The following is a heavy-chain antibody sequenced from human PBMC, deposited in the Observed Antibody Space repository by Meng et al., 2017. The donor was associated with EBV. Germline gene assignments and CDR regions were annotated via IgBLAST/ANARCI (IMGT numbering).Heavy chain of an antibody. J-gene: IGHJ5*02. V-gene: IGHV4-39*01. CDR3: ARPFPSWQSPRLDPFGA. Sequence: QLQLRESGPGQVKPSGTLSLTRPFPGDSISSFYYWGWIRQPPGRGLEWIGSVHYTGSTYYSPSLKSRVTVSVDTSKNQFSLRLTSVTAADTAVYYCARPFPSWQSPRLDPFGAWGQGTLVTVSS. CDR2: VHYTGST. CDR1: GDSISSFYY. D-gene: IGHD6-19*01.